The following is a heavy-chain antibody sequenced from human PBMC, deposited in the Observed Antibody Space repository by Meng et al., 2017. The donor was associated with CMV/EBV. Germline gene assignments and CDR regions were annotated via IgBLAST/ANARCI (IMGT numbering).Heavy chain of an antibody. CDR1: GFTFDDYA. V-gene: IGHV3-9*01. Sequence: SLKISCAASGFTFDDYAMHWVRQAPGKGLEWVSGISWNSGSIGYADSVKGRFTISRDNAKNSLYLQMNSLRAEDTALYYCAKAGAAGTGAFDYWGQGTLVTVS. CDR3: AKAGAAGTGAFDY. CDR2: ISWNSGSI. D-gene: IGHD6-13*01. J-gene: IGHJ4*02.